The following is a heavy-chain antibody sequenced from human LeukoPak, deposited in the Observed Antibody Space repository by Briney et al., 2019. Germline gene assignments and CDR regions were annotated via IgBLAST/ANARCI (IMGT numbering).Heavy chain of an antibody. V-gene: IGHV3-7*01. CDR3: ARVSYYYGSGKRYYYYMDV. D-gene: IGHD3-10*01. CDR1: GFTFSSYW. J-gene: IGHJ6*03. CDR2: IKQDGSEK. Sequence: GGSLRLSCAASGFTFSSYWMSWVRQAPGKGLEWVANIKQDGSEKYYVDSVKGRFTISRDNAKNSLYLQMNSLRAEDTAVYYCARVSYYYGSGKRYYYYMDVWGKGTTVTVSS.